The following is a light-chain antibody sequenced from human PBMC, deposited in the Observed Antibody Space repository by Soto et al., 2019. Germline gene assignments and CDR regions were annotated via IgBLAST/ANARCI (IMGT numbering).Light chain of an antibody. CDR1: SSNIGNNA. CDR3: ATWDDSLNGWV. V-gene: IGLV1-36*01. J-gene: IGLJ3*02. Sequence: QPVLTQPPSVSEAPRQRVTISCSGSSSNIGNNAVNWYQQLPGKAPKLLIYYDDLLPSGVSDRFSGSKSDTSASLAISGLQSEDEADYYCATWDDSLNGWVFGGGTKVTVL. CDR2: YDD.